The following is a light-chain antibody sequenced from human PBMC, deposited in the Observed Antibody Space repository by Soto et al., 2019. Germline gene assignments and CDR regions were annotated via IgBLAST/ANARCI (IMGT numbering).Light chain of an antibody. CDR3: QQRNNWPLT. V-gene: IGKV3-11*01. CDR1: QSVSSY. CDR2: EAS. Sequence: EIVLTQSPATLSLSPGERATLSCRASQSVSSYLAWYQQKPGQAPRLLIFEASDRATGIPARFSGSGSGTDFTLTISGLEPEYSAVYYCQQRNNWPLTFGQVTRLEIK. J-gene: IGKJ5*01.